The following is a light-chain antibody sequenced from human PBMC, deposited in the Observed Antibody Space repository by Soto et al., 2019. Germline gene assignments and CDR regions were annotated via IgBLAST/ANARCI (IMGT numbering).Light chain of an antibody. J-gene: IGLJ1*01. V-gene: IGLV2-14*01. Sequence: SVLTQPASVSGSPGQSITISCTGTSSDVGAYNYVSWYQQHPGKAPKLMIYEVSNRPSGVSNRFSGSKSGNTASLTISGLHAEDEADYYCSSYKSSSTLDVFGTGTKVTVL. CDR3: SSYKSSSTLDV. CDR1: SSDVGAYNY. CDR2: EVS.